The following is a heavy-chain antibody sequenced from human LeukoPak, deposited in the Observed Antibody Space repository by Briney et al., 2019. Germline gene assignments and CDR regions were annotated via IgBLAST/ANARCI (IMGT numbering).Heavy chain of an antibody. CDR1: GGTFSSYA. CDR2: IIPIFGTA. V-gene: IGHV1-69*05. Sequence: SVKVSCKASGGTFSSYAISWVRQAPGQGLEWMGRIIPIFGTANYAQKFQGRVTITTDESTSTAYMELSSLRSEDTAVYYCAREVSYYGSGSRYYFDYWGPRTLVTVSS. J-gene: IGHJ4*02. D-gene: IGHD3-10*01. CDR3: AREVSYYGSGSRYYFDY.